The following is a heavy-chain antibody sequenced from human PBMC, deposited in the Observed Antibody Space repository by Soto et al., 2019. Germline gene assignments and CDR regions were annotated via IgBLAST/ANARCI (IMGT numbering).Heavy chain of an antibody. CDR3: ARGRTVRNYADDSSDYFYFFDY. Sequence: TLSLTCTVSGDSISTFHWGWMRQSPGKELEWIGYVYYTGSTNYNPSLKSRVTISVDRSKNQFSLKLTSANAADTAVYYCARGRTVRNYADDSSDYFYFFDYWGQGTQVTVSS. D-gene: IGHD3-22*01. CDR1: GDSISTFH. J-gene: IGHJ4*02. CDR2: VYYTGST. V-gene: IGHV4-59*01.